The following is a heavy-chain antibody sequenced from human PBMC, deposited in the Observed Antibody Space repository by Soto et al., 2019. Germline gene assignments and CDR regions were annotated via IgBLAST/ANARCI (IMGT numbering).Heavy chain of an antibody. CDR3: ATRDYDILTGYLHI. CDR2: INADSGDT. D-gene: IGHD3-9*01. V-gene: IGHV1-2*02. J-gene: IGHJ1*01. CDR1: EHTSTIYY. Sequence: QAHLVQSGAEVRKPGASVKVSCQALEHTSTIYYIHWVRQARGQGLEWMGWINADSGDTTYAEDFRGRVTFTRDTSTSSFHMELSRLRVGDTAMYFCATRDYDILTGYLHIWGQGTLITVSS.